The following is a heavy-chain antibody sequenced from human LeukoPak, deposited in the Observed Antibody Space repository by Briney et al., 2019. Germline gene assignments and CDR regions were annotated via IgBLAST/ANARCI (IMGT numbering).Heavy chain of an antibody. CDR3: ARPLTTTYCGGDCYSDY. Sequence: GASLQISCKGSGSSFTSYWIGWVRPLPGKGLEWMGIIYPGDSDTRYSPSFQGQVTISADKSISTAYLQWSSLKASDTAMYYCARPLTTTYCGGDCYSDYWGQGTLVTVSS. D-gene: IGHD2-21*02. V-gene: IGHV5-51*01. CDR2: IYPGDSDT. J-gene: IGHJ4*02. CDR1: GSSFTSYW.